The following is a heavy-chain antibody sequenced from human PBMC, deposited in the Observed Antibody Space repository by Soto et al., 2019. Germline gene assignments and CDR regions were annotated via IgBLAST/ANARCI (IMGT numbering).Heavy chain of an antibody. J-gene: IGHJ6*02. Sequence: GGSLRLSFAASGFTFSNAWMNWVRQAPGKGLEWVGRIKSKTDGGTTDYAAPVKGRFTISRDDSKNTLYLQMNSLKTEDTAVYYCTGTIFGVAPYYYYYGMDVWGQGTTVTVSS. V-gene: IGHV3-15*07. CDR1: GFTFSNAW. D-gene: IGHD3-3*01. CDR2: IKSKTDGGTT. CDR3: TGTIFGVAPYYYYYGMDV.